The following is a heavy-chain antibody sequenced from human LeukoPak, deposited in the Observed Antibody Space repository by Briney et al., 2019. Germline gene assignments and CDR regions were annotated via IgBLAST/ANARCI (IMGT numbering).Heavy chain of an antibody. CDR1: GFTFSSYG. CDR2: TRYDGSHK. V-gene: IGHV3-30*02. CDR3: AKATPASAYPIDY. Sequence: GGSLRLSCGASGFTFSSYGMHWVRQAQGKGLVWVAFTRYDGSHKDYADSVKGRFTISRDNSKNTLYLEMNRLRDEDTAVYSCAKATPASAYPIDYWGQGILVTVSS. J-gene: IGHJ4*02.